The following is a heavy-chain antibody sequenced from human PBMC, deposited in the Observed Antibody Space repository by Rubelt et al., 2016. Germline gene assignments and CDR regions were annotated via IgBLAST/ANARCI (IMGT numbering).Heavy chain of an antibody. J-gene: IGHJ4*02. V-gene: IGHV4-39*01. Sequence: QLQLQESGPGLVKPSETLSLTCTVSGGSISSSRYYWGWIRQTPAKGLEWIGSVFYSGTTSYNTPLQSRVTITVNTSKNQFARKWCAVTAADTAVYYCARPRLPDYYTTFDYWGQGSLVTVSS. CDR1: GGSISSSRYY. D-gene: IGHD3-9*01. CDR3: ARPRLPDYYTTFDY. CDR2: VFYSGTT.